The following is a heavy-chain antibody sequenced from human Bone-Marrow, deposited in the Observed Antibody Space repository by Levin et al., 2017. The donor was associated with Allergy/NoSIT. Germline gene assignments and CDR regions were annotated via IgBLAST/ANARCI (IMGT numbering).Heavy chain of an antibody. V-gene: IGHV4-38-2*01. CDR2: IIQDGVT. D-gene: IGHD2-15*01. J-gene: IGHJ4*02. Sequence: PGGSLRLSCAVSGYSVSRGYSWGWLRQPPGRGLEWIGSIIQDGVTYDNPSLKSRVTMSTDTSKNQVSLKLSSLSAADTAVYFCATSRRIRCPACPFDYWGQGTLVTVSS. CDR3: ATSRRIRCPACPFDY. CDR1: GYSVSRGYS.